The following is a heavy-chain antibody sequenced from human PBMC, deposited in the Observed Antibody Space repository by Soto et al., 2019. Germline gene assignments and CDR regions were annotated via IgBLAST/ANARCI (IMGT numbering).Heavy chain of an antibody. D-gene: IGHD6-19*01. CDR2: IWYDGSNK. J-gene: IGHJ4*02. CDR3: ARTLWGSGWNDDALEY. CDR1: GFTFSSYG. Sequence: QPGGSLRLSCAASGFTFSSYGMHWVRQAPGKGLEWVAVIWYDGSNKYYADSVKGRFTISRDNSKNTLYLQMNSLRAEDTAVYYRARTLWGSGWNDDALEYWGQGTLVTVSS. V-gene: IGHV3-33*01.